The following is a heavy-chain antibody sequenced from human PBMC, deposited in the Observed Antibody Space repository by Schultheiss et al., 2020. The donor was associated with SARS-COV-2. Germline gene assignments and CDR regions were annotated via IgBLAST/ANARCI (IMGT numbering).Heavy chain of an antibody. Sequence: SETLSLTCTVSGGSISSGSYYWSWIRQPPGKGLEWIGYIYYSGSTNYNPSLKSRATISVDTSKSQLSLKLSSVTAADTAMYYCARFDSTTTFDYWGQGTLVTVSS. D-gene: IGHD4-17*01. CDR2: IYYSGST. CDR1: GGSISSGSYY. CDR3: ARFDSTTTFDY. V-gene: IGHV4-61*01. J-gene: IGHJ4*02.